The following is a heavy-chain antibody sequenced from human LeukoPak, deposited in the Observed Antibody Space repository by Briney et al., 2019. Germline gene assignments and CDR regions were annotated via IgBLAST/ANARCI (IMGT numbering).Heavy chain of an antibody. CDR3: ATDHCYAALPYWHYYMDV. CDR2: INARSGDT. Sequence: ASVKVSCEASGFSFTSLYIHWVRQAPGQGLEWMGWINARSGDTKYAENFQGRVTMTRDTSMSTVYLELSSLTSDDTATYFCATDHCYAALPYWHYYMDVWGKGTTVAVSS. V-gene: IGHV1-2*02. J-gene: IGHJ6*03. CDR1: GFSFTSLY. D-gene: IGHD2-2*01.